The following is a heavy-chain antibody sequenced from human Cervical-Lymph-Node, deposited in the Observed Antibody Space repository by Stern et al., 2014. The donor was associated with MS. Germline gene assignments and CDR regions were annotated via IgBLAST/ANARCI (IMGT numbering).Heavy chain of an antibody. V-gene: IGHV4-31*03. D-gene: IGHD5-12*01. CDR1: GASVSSSGYY. CDR3: ARGATINDFDF. CDR2: IYYTGST. Sequence: VQLVQSGPGLVKPSQTVSLTCTVSGASVSSSGYYWSWIRQHPGQGLEWIGYIYYTGSTSYNPSLKSRVTISLDTSKNRFSLRLSSVTAADTAVYFCARGATINDFDFWGQGTLVTVSS. J-gene: IGHJ4*02.